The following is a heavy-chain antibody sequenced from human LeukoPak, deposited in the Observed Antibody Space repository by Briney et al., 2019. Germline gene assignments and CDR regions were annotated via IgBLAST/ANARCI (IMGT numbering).Heavy chain of an antibody. D-gene: IGHD3-10*01. CDR3: AKDGETYYYGSGNYFDY. Sequence: GGSLRLSCAASGFTFSSYAMSWVRQAPGKGLEWVSAISGSGGSTYYADSVKGRFTISRDNSKNTLYLQMNSLRAEDTAVYYCAKDGETYYYGSGNYFDYWGQGTLVTVSS. V-gene: IGHV3-23*01. CDR2: ISGSGGST. J-gene: IGHJ4*02. CDR1: GFTFSSYA.